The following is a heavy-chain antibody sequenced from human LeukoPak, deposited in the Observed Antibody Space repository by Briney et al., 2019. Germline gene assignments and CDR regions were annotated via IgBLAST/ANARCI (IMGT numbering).Heavy chain of an antibody. CDR1: GGSLSVSY. D-gene: IGHD3-3*01. Sequence: SETLSLTCAVYGGSLSVSYWSWIRQPPGKGLEWIGEINHSGSANYNPSLKSRVTLSIDKSKNQFSLNLNSVTAADTAVYYCARARRDSGYYKVDYWGQGTLVTVSS. J-gene: IGHJ4*02. CDR3: ARARRDSGYYKVDY. V-gene: IGHV4-34*01. CDR2: INHSGSA.